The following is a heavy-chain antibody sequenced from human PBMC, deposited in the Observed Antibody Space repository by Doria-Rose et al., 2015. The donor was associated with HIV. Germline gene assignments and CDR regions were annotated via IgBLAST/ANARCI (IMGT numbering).Heavy chain of an antibody. Sequence: QESGPVLVKPTETLTLTCTVSGVSLSSPGMGVSWIRQPPGRALEWLANMFSDDERSYKTSLKSRLTISRGTSKSQVVLTMTDMDPVDTATYYCARIKSSRWYHKYYFDFWGQGTLVIASA. V-gene: IGHV2-26*01. J-gene: IGHJ4*02. D-gene: IGHD6-13*01. CDR1: GVSLSSPGMG. CDR3: ARIKSSRWYHKYYFDF. CDR2: MFSDDER.